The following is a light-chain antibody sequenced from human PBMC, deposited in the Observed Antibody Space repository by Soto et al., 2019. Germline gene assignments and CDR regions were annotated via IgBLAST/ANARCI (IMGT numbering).Light chain of an antibody. Sequence: QSVLTQPASVSGSPGQSITISCTGTSSVVGAYDFVSWYQQHPDKAPKLMIYEVRNRPSGVSNRFSGSKSVNTATLTISGLQAEDEADYYCSSYTTSSTRVFGTGTKSPS. V-gene: IGLV2-14*03. CDR3: SSYTTSSTRV. CDR1: SSVVGAYDF. CDR2: EVR. J-gene: IGLJ1*01.